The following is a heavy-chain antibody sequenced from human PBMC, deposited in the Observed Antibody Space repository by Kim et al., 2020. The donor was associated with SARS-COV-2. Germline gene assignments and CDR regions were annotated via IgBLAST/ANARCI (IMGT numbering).Heavy chain of an antibody. CDR3: ARDGSYVDYGGWFDP. J-gene: IGHJ5*02. CDR1: GFTFSSYA. CDR2: ISYDGSNK. D-gene: IGHD4-17*01. V-gene: IGHV3-30-3*01. Sequence: GGSLRLSCAASGFTFSSYAMHWVRQAPGKGLEWVAVISYDGSNKYYADSVKGRFTISRDNSKNTLYLQMNSLRAEDTAVYYCARDGSYVDYGGWFDPWGQGTLVTVSS.